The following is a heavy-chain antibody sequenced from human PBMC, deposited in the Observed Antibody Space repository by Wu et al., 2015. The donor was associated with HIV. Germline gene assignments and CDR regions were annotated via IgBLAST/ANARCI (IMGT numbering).Heavy chain of an antibody. J-gene: IGHJ4*02. CDR1: GYTFTNFG. Sequence: QVHLVQSATEVFLKKPGASVKVSCKASGYTFTNFGISWVRQAPGQGLEWVGWISAYNGKTNSGQKFQGRVSMTTDTSTTTAYMELRSLRSDDTAIYTVVKXQRDDYGSGISEGTWGQGTLVTVSS. CDR3: VKXQRDDYGSGISEGT. CDR2: ISAYNGKT. V-gene: IGHV1-18*01. D-gene: IGHD3-10*01.